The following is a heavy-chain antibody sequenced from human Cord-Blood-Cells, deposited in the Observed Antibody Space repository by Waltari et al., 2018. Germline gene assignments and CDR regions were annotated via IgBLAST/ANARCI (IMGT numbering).Heavy chain of an antibody. V-gene: IGHV3-33*01. CDR1: GFTFSSYG. J-gene: IGHJ4*02. CDR2: IWYDGSNK. Sequence: QVQLVESGGGVVQPGRSLRLSCAASGFTFSSYGMPWVRQAPGKGLEWVAVIWYDGSNKYYADSVKGRFTISRDNSKNTLYLQMNSLRAEDTAVYYCARVTILGSYYFDYWGQGTLVTVSS. CDR3: ARVTILGSYYFDY. D-gene: IGHD1-26*01.